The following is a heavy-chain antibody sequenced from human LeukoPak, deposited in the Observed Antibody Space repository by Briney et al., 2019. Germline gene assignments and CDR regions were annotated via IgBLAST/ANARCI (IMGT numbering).Heavy chain of an antibody. V-gene: IGHV4-30-4*01. D-gene: IGHD3-22*01. CDR3: ARETLYYYDSSGMDY. CDR2: IYYSGST. CDR1: GGSISSGDYY. Sequence: SETLSLTCTVSGGSISSGDYYWSWIRQPPGTGLEWIGYIYYSGSTYYNPSLKSRVTISVDTSKNQFSLKLSSVTAADTAVYYCARETLYYYDSSGMDYWGQGTLVTVSS. J-gene: IGHJ4*02.